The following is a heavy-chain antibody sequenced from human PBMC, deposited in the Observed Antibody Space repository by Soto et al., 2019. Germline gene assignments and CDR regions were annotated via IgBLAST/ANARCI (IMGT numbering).Heavy chain of an antibody. CDR2: IWYDGSNK. V-gene: IGHV3-33*06. J-gene: IGHJ3*02. D-gene: IGHD3-3*01. CDR1: GFTFSGYG. CDR3: AKKMGVAVKRSGNAFDI. Sequence: GGSLRLSCAASGFTFSGYGMHWVRQAPGKGLEWVAVIWYDGSNKFYADSVKGRFTISRDNSKNTLYLQMNSLRAEDTVVYYCAKKMGVAVKRSGNAFDIWGQGTMVTVSS.